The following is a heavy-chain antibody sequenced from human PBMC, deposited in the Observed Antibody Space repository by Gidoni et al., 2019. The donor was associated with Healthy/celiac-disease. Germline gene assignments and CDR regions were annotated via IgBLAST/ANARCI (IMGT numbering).Heavy chain of an antibody. D-gene: IGHD1-1*01. V-gene: IGHV3-23*01. CDR3: AKGLERRMRHWFDP. CDR2: ISGSGGST. CDR1: GFTFSSSA. Sequence: EVQLLESGGGLVQPGGSLRLSCAASGFTFSSSAMRWVRQAPGKGLEWVSAISGSGGSTYYADSVKGRFTISRDNSKNTLYLQMNSLRAEDTAVYYCAKGLERRMRHWFDPWGQGTLVTVSS. J-gene: IGHJ5*02.